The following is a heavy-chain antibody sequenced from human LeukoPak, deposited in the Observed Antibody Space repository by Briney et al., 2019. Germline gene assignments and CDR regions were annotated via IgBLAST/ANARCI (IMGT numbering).Heavy chain of an antibody. V-gene: IGHV3-23*01. CDR2: ISETGRST. CDR3: ARDLEEKRYGYQNFDY. J-gene: IGHJ4*02. Sequence: GGSLRLSCVASGFTFSTFAMNWVRQAPGKGLEWVSTISETGRSTYYADSVKGQFTISRDNSRNTLYLQMNSLRAEDTAVYYCARDLEEKRYGYQNFDYWGQGTLVTVSS. D-gene: IGHD5-18*01. CDR1: GFTFSTFA.